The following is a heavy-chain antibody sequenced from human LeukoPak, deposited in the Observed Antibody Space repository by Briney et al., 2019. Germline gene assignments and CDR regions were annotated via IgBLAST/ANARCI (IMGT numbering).Heavy chain of an antibody. CDR3: ARDHYDGRGRFDP. Sequence: PSETLSLTCTVSGGSVTSGIYHWGWIRQSPGKGLEWIGSVYFDGGTHYNPSLQSRVTVSIDTSKNQFSLRLSSVTAADTALYYCARDHYDGRGRFDPWGQGTLVTVSS. CDR2: VYFDGGT. V-gene: IGHV4-39*07. J-gene: IGHJ5*02. D-gene: IGHD3-16*01. CDR1: GGSVTSGIYH.